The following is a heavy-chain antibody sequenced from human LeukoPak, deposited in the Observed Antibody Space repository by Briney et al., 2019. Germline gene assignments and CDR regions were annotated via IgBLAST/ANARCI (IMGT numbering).Heavy chain of an antibody. Sequence: SSETLSLTCTVSGASIGRSDYFWGWIRQPPGKGLEWIGSIYYSGSTYYSPSLKGRVTISVDTSKNQFSLRLSSVTAADTAVYYCARQVYSGTHYFDYWGQGTLVTVSS. V-gene: IGHV4-39*01. CDR3: ARQVYSGTHYFDY. J-gene: IGHJ4*02. D-gene: IGHD1-26*01. CDR1: GASIGRSDYF. CDR2: IYYSGST.